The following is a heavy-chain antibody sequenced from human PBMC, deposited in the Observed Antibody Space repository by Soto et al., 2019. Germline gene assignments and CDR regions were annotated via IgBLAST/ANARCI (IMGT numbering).Heavy chain of an antibody. V-gene: IGHV3-30-3*01. CDR2: ISYDGSNK. D-gene: IGHD4-17*01. CDR3: ARRSVTTVG. Sequence: PGGSLRLSCAASGFTFSSYAMHWVRQAPGKGLEWVVVISYDGSNKYYADSVKGRFTISRDNSKNTLYLQMNSLRAEDTAVYYCARRSVTTVGWGQGTLVTVSS. CDR1: GFTFSSYA. J-gene: IGHJ4*02.